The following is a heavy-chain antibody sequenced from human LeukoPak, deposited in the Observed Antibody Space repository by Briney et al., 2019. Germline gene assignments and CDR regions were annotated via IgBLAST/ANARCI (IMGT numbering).Heavy chain of an antibody. CDR1: GYTFTSYG. CDR2: ISAYNGNT. V-gene: IGHV1-18*01. D-gene: IGHD5-12*01. CDR3: ARDRDGYSGYDYGGAWFDP. Sequence: ASVKVSCKASGYTFTSYGISWVRQAPGQGLEWMGWISAYNGNTNYAQKLQGRVTMTTDTSTSTAYMELRSLRSDDTAVYYCARDRDGYSGYDYGGAWFDPWGQGTLVTVSS. J-gene: IGHJ5*02.